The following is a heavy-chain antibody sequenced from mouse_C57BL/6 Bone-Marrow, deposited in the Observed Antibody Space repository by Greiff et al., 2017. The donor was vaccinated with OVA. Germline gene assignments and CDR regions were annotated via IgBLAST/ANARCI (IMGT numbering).Heavy chain of an antibody. Sequence: QVQLQQSGPELVKPGASVKISCKASGYAFSSSWMNWVNQRPGKGLEWIGRIYPGDGDTNYNGKFKGKATLTADKSSSTAYMQLSSLTSEDSAVYFCARKRLGQDYGYYYAMDYWGQGTSVTVSS. D-gene: IGHD1-1*01. J-gene: IGHJ4*01. CDR1: GYAFSSSW. V-gene: IGHV1-82*01. CDR3: ARKRLGQDYGYYYAMDY. CDR2: IYPGDGDT.